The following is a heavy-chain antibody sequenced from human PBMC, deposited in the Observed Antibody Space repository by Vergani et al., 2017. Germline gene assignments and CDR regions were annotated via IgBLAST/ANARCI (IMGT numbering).Heavy chain of an antibody. V-gene: IGHV1-69*01. CDR2: IIPMFKTA. D-gene: IGHD2-2*01. CDR3: AGGGYCSSKSCHPLY. CDR1: GGTSSSYA. Sequence: QVQLVQSGAEVKKPGSSVKVSCKASGGTSSSYAFTWVRQAPGQGLEWMGGIIPMFKTAKYAQKFQGRVTITADESTSTAYMELSSLRSEDTAVYYCAGGGYCSSKSCHPLYWGKGTLVTVSS. J-gene: IGHJ4*01.